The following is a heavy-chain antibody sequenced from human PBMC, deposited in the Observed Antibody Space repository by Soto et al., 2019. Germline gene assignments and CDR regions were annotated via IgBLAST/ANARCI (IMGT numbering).Heavy chain of an antibody. CDR1: GFTLSSYG. V-gene: IGHV3-30*18. CDR3: ANIPYSWNGADAFDI. J-gene: IGHJ3*02. Sequence: QVQLVESGGGVVQPGRSLRLSCAASGFTLSSYGMHWVRQAPGKGLEGVAVISNDGSNKYYADSVKDRFTISRDNSKNTLYLQMNSLRAEDTAVYYCANIPYSWNGADAFDIWGQGTLVTVSS. CDR2: ISNDGSNK. D-gene: IGHD1-1*01.